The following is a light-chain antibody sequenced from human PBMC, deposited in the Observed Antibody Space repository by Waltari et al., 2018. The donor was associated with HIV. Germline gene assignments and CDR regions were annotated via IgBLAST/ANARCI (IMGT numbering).Light chain of an antibody. Sequence: SYVLTQPPSVSVAPGQTARITCGGNNIGSKNVHWYQQKPRQAPVLVVFNGGDRPSGIPQRLSGSSSENMATLTISRVEVGDEADYYCQVWDSSSDHPGVFGSGTKVTVL. V-gene: IGLV3-21*02. CDR3: QVWDSSSDHPGV. CDR2: NGG. CDR1: NIGSKN. J-gene: IGLJ1*01.